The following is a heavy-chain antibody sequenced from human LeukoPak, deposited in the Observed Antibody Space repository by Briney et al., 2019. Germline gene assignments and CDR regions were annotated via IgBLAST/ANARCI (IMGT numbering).Heavy chain of an antibody. V-gene: IGHV3-48*03. CDR3: ARDSSGYYPDFDY. CDR1: GFTFSSYA. D-gene: IGHD3-22*01. J-gene: IGHJ4*02. Sequence: GGSLRLSCAASGFTFSSYAMHWVRQAPGKGLEWVSYISTSGSTKYYADSVKGRFTISRDNAKNSLYLQMNSLRAEDTATYYCARDSSGYYPDFDYWGQGTLVTVSS. CDR2: ISTSGSTK.